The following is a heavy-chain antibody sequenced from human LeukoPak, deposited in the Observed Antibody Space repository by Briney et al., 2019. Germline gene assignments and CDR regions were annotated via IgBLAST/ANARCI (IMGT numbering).Heavy chain of an antibody. J-gene: IGHJ4*02. CDR1: GYTFTGYY. V-gene: IGHV1-2*02. Sequence: WASVKVSCKSSGYTFTGYYMHWVRQAPGQGLEWMGWINLNSGGTNYAQKFQGRVTMTRDTSISTAYMELSRLRSDDTAVYYCARTRDSSGYLGYWGQGTLVTVSS. CDR2: INLNSGGT. CDR3: ARTRDSSGYLGY. D-gene: IGHD3-22*01.